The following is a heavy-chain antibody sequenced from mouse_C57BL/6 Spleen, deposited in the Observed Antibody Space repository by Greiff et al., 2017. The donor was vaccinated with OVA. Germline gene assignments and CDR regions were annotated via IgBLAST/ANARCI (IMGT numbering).Heavy chain of an antibody. CDR3: SRGGGTPSFDY. Sequence: VQLQQSGPELVKPGASVKIPCKASGYTFTDYNVDWVKQSHGKSLEWIGDINPNNGGTIYNQKFKGKATLTVDKSSSTAYMELRSLTSEDTAVYYCSRGGGTPSFDYWGQGTTLTVSS. J-gene: IGHJ2*01. D-gene: IGHD4-1*01. V-gene: IGHV1-18*01. CDR2: INPNNGGT. CDR1: GYTFTDYN.